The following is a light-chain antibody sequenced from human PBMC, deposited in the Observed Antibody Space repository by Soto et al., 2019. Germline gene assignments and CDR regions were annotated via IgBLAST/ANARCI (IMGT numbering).Light chain of an antibody. V-gene: IGKV3D-15*01. CDR1: QSVSSN. CDR3: QQYKNWPRT. J-gene: IGKJ1*01. CDR2: GAS. Sequence: EIVMTQSPATLSVSLGERATLSCRASQSVSSNLAWYQQKPGQAPRLLIYGASIRATGIPARFSGSGSGTEFTLTISSLQSEDFAVYYCQQYKNWPRTFGQGTKVEIK.